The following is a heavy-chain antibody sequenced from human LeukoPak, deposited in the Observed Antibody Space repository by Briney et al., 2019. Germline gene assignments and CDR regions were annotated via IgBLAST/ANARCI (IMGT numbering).Heavy chain of an antibody. D-gene: IGHD2-2*02. Sequence: SETLSLTCAVYGGSFSGYYWSWIRQPPGKGPEWIGEINHSGSTNYNPSLKSRVTISVDTSKNQFSLKLSSVTAADTAVYYCARVPNTLHAWFDPWGQGTLVTVSS. CDR3: ARVPNTLHAWFDP. CDR1: GGSFSGYY. J-gene: IGHJ5*02. V-gene: IGHV4-34*01. CDR2: INHSGST.